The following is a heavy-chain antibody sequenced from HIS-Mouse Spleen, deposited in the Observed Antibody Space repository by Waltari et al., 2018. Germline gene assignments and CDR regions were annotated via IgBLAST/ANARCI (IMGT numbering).Heavy chain of an antibody. CDR3: AKDTSGSYSDY. Sequence: QVQLVESGGGVVQPGRSLRLSCAASGFTFSSYGMHWVRQAPGKGLDWVAVISYDGSNKDYAESVKGRFTISRDNSKNTLYLQMNSLRAEDTAVYYCAKDTSGSYSDYWGQGTLVTVSS. V-gene: IGHV3-30*18. D-gene: IGHD1-26*01. CDR1: GFTFSSYG. J-gene: IGHJ4*02. CDR2: ISYDGSNK.